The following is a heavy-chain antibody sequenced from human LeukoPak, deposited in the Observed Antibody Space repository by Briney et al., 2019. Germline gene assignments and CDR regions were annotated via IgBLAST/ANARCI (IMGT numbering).Heavy chain of an antibody. V-gene: IGHV1-18*01. D-gene: IGHD1-26*01. CDR1: GYTFIQYS. CDR2: VSTYHKSR. CDR3: ASYYILALETDNGDGFAV. J-gene: IGHJ3*01. Sequence: ASGSLSCKAAGYTFIQYSISWGRQAPGKGREGRGGVSTYHKSRVNAQQCQGGGTMTPDTNTNTVSMELRSLRSDDTAVYFCASYYILALETDNGDGFAVWGQRTVV.